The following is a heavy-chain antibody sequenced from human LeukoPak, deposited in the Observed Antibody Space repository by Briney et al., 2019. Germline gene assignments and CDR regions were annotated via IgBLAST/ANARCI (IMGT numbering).Heavy chain of an antibody. CDR1: GFSVSSNY. Sequence: GSLRLSCAASGFSVSSNYMSWVRQPPGKGLEWIGSIYYSGSTYYNPSLKSRVTISVDTSKNQFSLKLSSVTAADTAVYYCARHNLMGYYYDSSEGEYFDYWGQGTLVTVSS. D-gene: IGHD3-22*01. J-gene: IGHJ4*02. CDR2: IYYSGST. V-gene: IGHV4-39*01. CDR3: ARHNLMGYYYDSSEGEYFDY.